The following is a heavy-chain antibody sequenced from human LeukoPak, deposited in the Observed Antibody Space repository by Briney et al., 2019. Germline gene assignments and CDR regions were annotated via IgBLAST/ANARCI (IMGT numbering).Heavy chain of an antibody. CDR1: GFTFSSCA. J-gene: IGHJ4*02. V-gene: IGHV3-23*01. D-gene: IGHD3-10*01. Sequence: TGGSLRLSCAASGFTFSSCAMNWVRQAPGKGLERVSLISGSGDSIHYADSLKGRFTISRDNSKNTLYLHMTSLRAEDTAVYYCAKDRYYGSGSYYRGLDYWGQGTLVTVSS. CDR2: ISGSGDSI. CDR3: AKDRYYGSGSYYRGLDY.